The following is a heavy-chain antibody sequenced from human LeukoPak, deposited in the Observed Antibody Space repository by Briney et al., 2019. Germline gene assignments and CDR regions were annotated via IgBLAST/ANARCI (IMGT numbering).Heavy chain of an antibody. CDR1: GFTFSSYA. D-gene: IGHD3-10*01. CDR3: ARARRSGGITMVRGVKDRGWFDS. J-gene: IGHJ5*01. CDR2: ISYGGSNK. V-gene: IGHV3-30*04. Sequence: GGSLRLSCAASGFTFSSYAMHWVRQAPGKGLEWVAVISYGGSNKYYADSVKGRFTISRDNSKNTLYLQMNSLRAEDTAVFYCARARRSGGITMVRGVKDRGWFDSWGQGILVTVSS.